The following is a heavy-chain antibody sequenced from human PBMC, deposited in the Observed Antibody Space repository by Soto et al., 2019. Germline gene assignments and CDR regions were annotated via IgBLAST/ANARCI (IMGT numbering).Heavy chain of an antibody. CDR1: SGSVSSSNW. V-gene: IGHV4-4*02. CDR2: IYHSGKT. D-gene: IGHD3-10*01. Sequence: QVQLQESGPGLVKPSGTLSLTCAVSSGSVSSSNWWNWVRQPPGMGLEWIGEIYHSGKTNYNPSLKSRVAISVDKSKNQFSLNLTSVTAADTAVYYCARISFRNDDSGTYDKAPDWGQGTQVTVSS. J-gene: IGHJ4*02. CDR3: ARISFRNDDSGTYDKAPD.